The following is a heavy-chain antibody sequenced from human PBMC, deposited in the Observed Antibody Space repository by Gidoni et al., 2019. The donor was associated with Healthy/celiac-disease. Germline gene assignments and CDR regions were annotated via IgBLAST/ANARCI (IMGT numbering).Heavy chain of an antibody. Sequence: QVQLVASGGGVVQPGRSLRLSCAASGFTFSSYGMHWVRQAPGKGLEWVAVISYDGSNKYYADSVKGRFTISRDNSKNTLYLQMNSLRAEDTAVYYCAKGLTGTTSPLVLWGQGTLVTVSS. J-gene: IGHJ4*02. CDR3: AKGLTGTTSPLVL. D-gene: IGHD1-7*01. V-gene: IGHV3-30*18. CDR2: ISYDGSNK. CDR1: GFTFSSYG.